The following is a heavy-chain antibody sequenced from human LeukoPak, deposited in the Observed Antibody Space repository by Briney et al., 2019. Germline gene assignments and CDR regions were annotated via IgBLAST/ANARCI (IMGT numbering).Heavy chain of an antibody. V-gene: IGHV4-34*12. CDR1: GGSFSGYY. CDR3: ARVPAFYYGDYWTSSNYFDY. D-gene: IGHD4-17*01. Sequence: PSETLSLTCAVYGGSFSGYYWSWIRQPPGKGLEWIGEIVHSGNTKYNPSLKSRVTISVDTSKNQFSLNLTSVTAADTAVYYCARVPAFYYGDYWTSSNYFDYWGQGTLVTVSS. J-gene: IGHJ4*02. CDR2: IVHSGNT.